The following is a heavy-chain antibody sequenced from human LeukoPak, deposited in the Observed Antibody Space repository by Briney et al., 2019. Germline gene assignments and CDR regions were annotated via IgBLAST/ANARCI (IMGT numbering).Heavy chain of an antibody. CDR1: GFTFSSYG. CDR3: ARAAGRYSYGENWFDP. V-gene: IGHV3-30*03. D-gene: IGHD5-18*01. J-gene: IGHJ5*02. Sequence: GRSLRLSCAASGFTFSSYGMHWVRQAPGKGLEWVVVISYDGSNKYYADSVRGRFTISRDNSKNTLYLQMNSLRAEDTAVYYCARAAGRYSYGENWFDPWGQGALVTVSA. CDR2: ISYDGSNK.